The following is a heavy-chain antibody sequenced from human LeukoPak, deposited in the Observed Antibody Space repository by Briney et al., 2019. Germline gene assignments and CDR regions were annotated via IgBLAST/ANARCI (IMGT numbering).Heavy chain of an antibody. V-gene: IGHV3-30*18. Sequence: PGRSLRLSCAASGFTSSSYGMHWVRQAPGKGLEWVAVISYDGSNKYYADSVKGRFTISRDNSKNTLYLQMNSLRPEDTAIYYCAKVLYYDSSAQYYFDYWGQGTLATVSS. D-gene: IGHD3-22*01. CDR1: GFTSSSYG. CDR2: ISYDGSNK. J-gene: IGHJ4*02. CDR3: AKVLYYDSSAQYYFDY.